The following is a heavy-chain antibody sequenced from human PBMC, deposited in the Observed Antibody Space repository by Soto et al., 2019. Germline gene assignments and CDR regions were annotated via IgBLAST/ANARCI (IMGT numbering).Heavy chain of an antibody. D-gene: IGHD1-1*01. CDR1: GGSISSYY. J-gene: IGHJ4*02. CDR3: ARGKILTTPAGYYFDY. CDR2: IYYSGST. V-gene: IGHV4-59*01. Sequence: SETLSLTCTVSGGSISSYYWSWIRQPPGKGLEWIGYIYYSGSTNYNPSLKSRVTISVDTSKNQFSLKLSSVTAADTAVYYCARGKILTTPAGYYFDYWGQGTLVTVSS.